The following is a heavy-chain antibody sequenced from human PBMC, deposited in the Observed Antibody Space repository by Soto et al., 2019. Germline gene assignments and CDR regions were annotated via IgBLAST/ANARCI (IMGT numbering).Heavy chain of an antibody. V-gene: IGHV3-33*01. CDR2: IWYDGSNK. Sequence: GGSLRLSCAASGFTFSSYGMHWVRQAPGKGLEWVAVIWYDGSNKYYADSVKGRFTISRDNSKNTLYLQMNSLRAEDTAVYYCARATGLSSQVVPAYEYYYGMDVWGQGTTVTVSS. CDR3: ARATGLSSQVVPAYEYYYGMDV. J-gene: IGHJ6*02. CDR1: GFTFSSYG. D-gene: IGHD2-2*01.